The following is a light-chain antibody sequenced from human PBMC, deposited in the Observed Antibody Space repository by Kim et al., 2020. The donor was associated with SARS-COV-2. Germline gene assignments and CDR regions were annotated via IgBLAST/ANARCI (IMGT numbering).Light chain of an antibody. CDR1: QSVSSSY. CDR2: GAS. J-gene: IGKJ1*01. V-gene: IGKV3-20*01. CDR3: QQYGSLRT. Sequence: EIVLTQSPGTLSLSPGERATLSCRASQSVSSSYLAWYQQKPDQAPRLLIYGASSRATGIPDRFSGSGSGTDFTLTISRLEPEDFAVYYCQQYGSLRTFGQGTKVDIK.